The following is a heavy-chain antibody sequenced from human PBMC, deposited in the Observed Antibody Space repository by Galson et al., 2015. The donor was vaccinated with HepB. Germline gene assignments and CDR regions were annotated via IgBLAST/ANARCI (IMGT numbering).Heavy chain of an antibody. CDR3: AGGSSYGYTFYYYYGVDV. J-gene: IGHJ6*02. D-gene: IGHD5-18*01. CDR1: GGSISSDGYS. Sequence: TLSLTCAVSGGSISSDGYSWSWIRQPPGKGLEWVGYIYHSGSTYYNPSLKSRVAISVDWSKNQFSLKLSSVTAADTAVYYCAGGSSYGYTFYYYYGVDVWGQGTTVTVSS. CDR2: IYHSGST. V-gene: IGHV4-30-2*01.